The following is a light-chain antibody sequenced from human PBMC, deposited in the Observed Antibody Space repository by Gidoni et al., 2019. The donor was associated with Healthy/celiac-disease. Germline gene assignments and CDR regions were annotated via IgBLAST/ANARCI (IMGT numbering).Light chain of an antibody. CDR2: GAS. V-gene: IGKV3-15*01. J-gene: IGKJ5*01. CDR1: ESISIN. CDR3: HQYNNWPPEDT. Sequence: EIVMTQSPATLSVFPGESATLSCRASESISINLAWYQQKPGQAPRLLISGASTRATGIPARFSGSGSGTEFTLTISSLQSEDFALYYCHQYNNWPPEDTFGQGTRLEIK.